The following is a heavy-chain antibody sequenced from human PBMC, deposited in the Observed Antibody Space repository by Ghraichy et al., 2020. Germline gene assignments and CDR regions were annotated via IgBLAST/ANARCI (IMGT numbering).Heavy chain of an antibody. CDR2: ISGSGGST. D-gene: IGHD6-13*01. J-gene: IGHJ4*02. CDR1: GFIFSSYA. Sequence: GGSLRLSCAASGFIFSSYAMSWVRQAPGKGLEWVSAISGSGGSTYYADSVKGRLTISRDNSKNTLYLQMNSLRAEDTAVYYCAKDSNPAAGPFLPFDYWGQGTLVTVSS. V-gene: IGHV3-23*01. CDR3: AKDSNPAAGPFLPFDY.